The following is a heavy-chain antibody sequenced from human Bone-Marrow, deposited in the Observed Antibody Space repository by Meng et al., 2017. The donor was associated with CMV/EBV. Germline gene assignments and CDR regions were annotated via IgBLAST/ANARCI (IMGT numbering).Heavy chain of an antibody. CDR3: ARDDRVVVPAAIEWCFDY. D-gene: IGHD2-2*01. J-gene: IGHJ4*02. Sequence: GESLKISCAASGFTFSSYAMHWVRQAPGKGLEWVAVISYDGSNKYYADSVKGRFTISRDNSKNTLYLQMNSLRAEGTAVYYCARDDRVVVPAAIEWCFDYWGQGTLVTVSS. V-gene: IGHV3-30*04. CDR1: GFTFSSYA. CDR2: ISYDGSNK.